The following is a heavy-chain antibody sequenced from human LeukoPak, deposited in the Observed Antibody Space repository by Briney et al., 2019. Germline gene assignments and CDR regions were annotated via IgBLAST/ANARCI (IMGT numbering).Heavy chain of an antibody. Sequence: GGSLRLSCAASGFTFSSYGIHWVRQAPGKGLEWVAFISYDGSNKYHADSVKGRFTISRDNSKNTLYLQMNSLRAEDTAVYYCARGHVTVSAHDDAFDIWGQGTMVTVSS. CDR1: GFTFSSYG. CDR2: ISYDGSNK. D-gene: IGHD5/OR15-5a*01. V-gene: IGHV3-30*12. CDR3: ARGHVTVSAHDDAFDI. J-gene: IGHJ3*02.